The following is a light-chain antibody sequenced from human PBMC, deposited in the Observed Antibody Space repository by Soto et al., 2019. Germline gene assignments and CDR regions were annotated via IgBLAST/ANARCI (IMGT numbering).Light chain of an antibody. J-gene: IGKJ2*01. V-gene: IGKV1-39*01. CDR1: QSISSN. CDR2: AAS. Sequence: DIQMTQSASSLSASVGDRVTITCRASQSISSNLNWHQQKPAKAPKVLIYAASSLQSGVPSRFSGSGSGTDFTLTISSLQPEDFSTYYCQQSYSIPYTFGRGTKLEIK. CDR3: QQSYSIPYT.